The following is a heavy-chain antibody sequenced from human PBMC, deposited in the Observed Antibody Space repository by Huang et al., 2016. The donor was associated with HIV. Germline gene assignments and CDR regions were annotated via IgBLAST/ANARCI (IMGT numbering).Heavy chain of an antibody. D-gene: IGHD1-20*01. CDR3: STGGLTFSF. V-gene: IGHV3-15*02. CDR1: GFTFSNVW. J-gene: IGHJ4*02. Sequence: EVQLVESGGALVKPGGSLRLFCAASGFTFSNVWMTWVGQAPVKGLELVGRFKSKGDGGTTDYAAPVKGRFTISREDSKDTLYLQMSSLKTEDTAVYYCSTGGLTFSFWGQGTLVTVSS. CDR2: FKSKGDGGTT.